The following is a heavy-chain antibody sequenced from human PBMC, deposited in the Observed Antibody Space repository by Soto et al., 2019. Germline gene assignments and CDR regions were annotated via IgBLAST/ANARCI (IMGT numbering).Heavy chain of an antibody. D-gene: IGHD3-10*01. J-gene: IGHJ6*02. CDR1: GGSISSYY. CDR2: IYYSGST. V-gene: IGHV4-59*08. Sequence: SETLSLTCTVSGGSISSYYWSWIRQPPGKGLEWIGYIYYSGSTNYNPSLKSRVTISVDTSKNQFSLKLSSVTAADTAVYYCAGLDYYGSGSLPPNHYYYGMDVWGQGTTVTVSS. CDR3: AGLDYYGSGSLPPNHYYYGMDV.